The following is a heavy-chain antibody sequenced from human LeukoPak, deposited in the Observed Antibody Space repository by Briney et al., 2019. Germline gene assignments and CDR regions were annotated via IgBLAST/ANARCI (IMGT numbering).Heavy chain of an antibody. CDR1: GFTFSSYS. CDR3: ASRYCTGVNCFAASYMCMDV. Sequence: GGSLRLSCAASGFTFSSYSMNWFRQAPGKGLEWVANIKQDGSEKYYVDSVKGRFTISRDNAGRSLYLQMTSLRVEDTAVYFCASRYCTGVNCFAASYMCMDVWGKGTTVTVSS. J-gene: IGHJ6*03. D-gene: IGHD2-8*02. CDR2: IKQDGSEK. V-gene: IGHV3-7*01.